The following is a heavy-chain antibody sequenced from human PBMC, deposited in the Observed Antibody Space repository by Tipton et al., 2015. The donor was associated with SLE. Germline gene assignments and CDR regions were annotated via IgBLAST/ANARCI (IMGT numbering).Heavy chain of an antibody. J-gene: IGHJ4*02. V-gene: IGHV3-74*01. CDR3: ARGSPNWGYNGY. CDR2: INSDGSST. Sequence: GSLRLSCAASGFTFSSYWMHWVRQAPGKGLVWVSRINSDGSSTSYADSVKGRFTISRDNAKNTLYLQMNSLRAEDTAVYYCARGSPNWGYNGYWGQGTLVTVSS. D-gene: IGHD7-27*01. CDR1: GFTFSSYW.